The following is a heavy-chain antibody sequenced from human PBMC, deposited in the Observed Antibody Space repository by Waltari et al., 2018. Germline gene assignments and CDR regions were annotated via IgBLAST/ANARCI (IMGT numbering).Heavy chain of an antibody. Sequence: QVQLQESGPGLVKPSEPLSLTCTVSGGSISSYYWRWIRPPAGKGLEWIGRIYTSGSTNYNPSLKSRVTMSVDTSKNQFSRKLSSVTAADTAVYYCARSSYYYDSSGYYWGFDYWGQGTLVTVSS. CDR3: ARSSYYYDSSGYYWGFDY. J-gene: IGHJ4*02. CDR1: GGSISSYY. D-gene: IGHD3-22*01. V-gene: IGHV4-4*07. CDR2: IYTSGST.